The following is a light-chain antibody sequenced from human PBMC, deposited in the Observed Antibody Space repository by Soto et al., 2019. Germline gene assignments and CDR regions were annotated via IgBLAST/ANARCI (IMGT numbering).Light chain of an antibody. V-gene: IGKV3-20*01. CDR3: EYYGSSIT. Sequence: EIVLTQSPGTLSLSPGERVTLSCRASQSISNNHLAWYQQKPGQAPRLLIHGTSNRATGIPDRFSGSGSGTDFTLTFSRLEPEDFAVYYWEYYGSSITFGGGTKVDIK. CDR2: GTS. J-gene: IGKJ4*01. CDR1: QSISNNH.